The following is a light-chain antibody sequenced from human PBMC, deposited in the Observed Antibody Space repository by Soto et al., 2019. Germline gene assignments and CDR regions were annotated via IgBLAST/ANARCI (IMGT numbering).Light chain of an antibody. CDR2: GAS. CDR3: QQYGSSPWWT. V-gene: IGKV3-20*01. J-gene: IGKJ1*01. Sequence: LTQSPSTPSLSPGESATLSCRASESVSSSYLAWYQQTPGQAPRLLIYGASSRATGIPDRFSGSGSGTDFTLTISRLEPEDFAVYYCQQYGSSPWWTFGQGTKVDIK. CDR1: ESVSSSY.